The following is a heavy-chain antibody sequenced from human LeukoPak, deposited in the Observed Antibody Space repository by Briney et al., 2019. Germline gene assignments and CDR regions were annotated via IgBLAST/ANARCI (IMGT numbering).Heavy chain of an antibody. V-gene: IGHV4-59*12. CDR2: IFHTGST. J-gene: IGHJ5*02. CDR3: ARAEGPRGVPWFDP. CDR1: GGSISSYY. Sequence: SETLSLTCNVSGGSISSYYWSWIRQPPGKGLEWIGYIFHTGSTNYSPSLKSRATISVDTSKNHFSLKLSSVTAADTAVYYCARAEGPRGVPWFDPWGQGTLVTVSS.